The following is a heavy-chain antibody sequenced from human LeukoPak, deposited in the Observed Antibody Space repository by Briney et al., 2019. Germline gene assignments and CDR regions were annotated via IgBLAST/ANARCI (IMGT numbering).Heavy chain of an antibody. J-gene: IGHJ5*02. Sequence: ASVKVSCKASGYTFTGYYMHWVRQAPGQGLEWMGWISPNSGGTNYAQKFQGRVTMTRDTSISTAYMELSRLRSDDTAVYYCARDPHGIAARHPNWFDPWGQGTLVTVSS. CDR3: ARDPHGIAARHPNWFDP. CDR1: GYTFTGYY. D-gene: IGHD6-6*01. V-gene: IGHV1-2*02. CDR2: ISPNSGGT.